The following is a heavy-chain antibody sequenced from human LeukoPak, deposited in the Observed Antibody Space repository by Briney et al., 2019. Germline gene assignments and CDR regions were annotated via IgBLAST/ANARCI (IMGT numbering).Heavy chain of an antibody. Sequence: GGSLRLSCTASGFTFGDYPMSWVRHAPGMGLEWIGFIRNKAYGGTTEYAASVRGRFTISRDDSKSIAYLQMNSLKTEDTAVYYCTRERGGSRNYDIDVWGQGATVTVSS. J-gene: IGHJ6*02. CDR2: IRNKAYGGTT. CDR3: TRERGGSRNYDIDV. V-gene: IGHV3-49*04. D-gene: IGHD2-15*01. CDR1: GFTFGDYP.